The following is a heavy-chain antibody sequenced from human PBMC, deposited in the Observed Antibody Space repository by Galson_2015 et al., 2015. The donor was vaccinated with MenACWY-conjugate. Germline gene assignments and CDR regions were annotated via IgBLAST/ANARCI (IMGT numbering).Heavy chain of an antibody. J-gene: IGHJ4*02. CDR2: ISGSDGST. CDR1: GFTFSSYA. Sequence: SLRLSCAASGFTFSSYAMSWVRQAPGKGLEWVSAISGSDGSTYYADSVKGRFTISRDNSKNTLYLQMNSLRAEDTAVYYCAKSKGGSGPGTPYYFDYWGQGTLVTVSS. D-gene: IGHD6-19*01. V-gene: IGHV3-23*01. CDR3: AKSKGGSGPGTPYYFDY.